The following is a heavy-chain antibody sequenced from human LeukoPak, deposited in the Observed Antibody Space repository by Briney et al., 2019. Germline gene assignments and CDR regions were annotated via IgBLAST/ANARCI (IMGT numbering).Heavy chain of an antibody. CDR1: GGSFSGYY. CDR2: INHSGST. D-gene: IGHD3-3*01. V-gene: IGHV4-34*01. Sequence: SETLSLTCAVYGGSFSGYYWSWIRQPPGKGLEWIGEINHSGSTNYNPSLKSRVTISVDTSKNQFSLKLSSVTAADTAVYYCARSIFGVVPHDYWGQGTLATVSS. CDR3: ARSIFGVVPHDY. J-gene: IGHJ4*02.